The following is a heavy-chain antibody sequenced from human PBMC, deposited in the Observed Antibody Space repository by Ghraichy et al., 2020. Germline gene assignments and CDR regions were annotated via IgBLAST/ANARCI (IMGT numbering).Heavy chain of an antibody. Sequence: SETLSLTCTVSGGSISSGSYYWSWIRQPAGKGLEWIGRIYTSGSTNYNPSLKSRVTISVDTSKNQFSLKLSSVTAADTAVYYCARVPGGYSYGSYYYYYYGMDVWGQGTTVTVSS. CDR3: ARVPGGYSYGSYYYYYYGMDV. CDR2: IYTSGST. D-gene: IGHD5-18*01. V-gene: IGHV4-61*02. J-gene: IGHJ6*02. CDR1: GGSISSGSYY.